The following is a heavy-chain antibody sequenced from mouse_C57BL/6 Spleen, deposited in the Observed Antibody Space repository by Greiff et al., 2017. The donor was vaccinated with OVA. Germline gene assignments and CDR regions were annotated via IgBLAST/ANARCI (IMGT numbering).Heavy chain of an antibody. V-gene: IGHV5-9-1*02. CDR3: TRDRPFDY. J-gene: IGHJ2*01. CDR1: GFTFSSYA. Sequence: EVKVEESGEGLVKPGGSLKLSCAASGFTFSSYAMSWVRQTPEKRLEWVAYMSSGGDYIYYADTVKGRFTISRDNARNTLYLQMSSLKSEDTAMYYCTRDRPFDYWGQGTTLTVSS. CDR2: MSSGGDYI.